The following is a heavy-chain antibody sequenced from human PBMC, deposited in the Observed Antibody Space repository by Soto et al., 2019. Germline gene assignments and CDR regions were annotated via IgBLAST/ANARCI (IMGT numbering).Heavy chain of an antibody. J-gene: IGHJ6*02. V-gene: IGHV3-53*02. CDR1: GFTVSSNY. CDR3: ARERSPGYYYYGMDV. Sequence: EVQLVETGGGLIQPGGSLRLSCAASGFTVSSNYMSWVRQAPGKGLEWVSVIYSGGSTYYADSVKGRFTISRDNSKNTLYLQMNSLRAEDTAVYYCARERSPGYYYYGMDVWGQGTTVTVSS. CDR2: IYSGGST. D-gene: IGHD1-1*01.